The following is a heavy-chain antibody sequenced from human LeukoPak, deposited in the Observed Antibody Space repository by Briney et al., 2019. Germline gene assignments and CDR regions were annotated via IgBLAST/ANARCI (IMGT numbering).Heavy chain of an antibody. Sequence: GSLRLSCAASGFTFSDYWMHWVRQAPGQGLVWVSRISGDSSSTTYADSVKGRFTISRDNAKNTLYLQMDSLRAEDTAVYYCASGDTTGYSGDAFNIWGRGTMVTVSS. J-gene: IGHJ3*02. D-gene: IGHD3-22*01. V-gene: IGHV3-74*01. CDR3: ASGDTTGYSGDAFNI. CDR1: GFTFSDYW. CDR2: ISGDSSST.